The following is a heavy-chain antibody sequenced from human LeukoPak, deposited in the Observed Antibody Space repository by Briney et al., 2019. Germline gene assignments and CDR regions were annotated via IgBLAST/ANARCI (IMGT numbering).Heavy chain of an antibody. V-gene: IGHV3-48*03. CDR3: AELGITMIGGV. CDR1: GFTFRSYE. CDR2: ISRSGSTI. Sequence: GGSLRLSCAASGFTFRSYEMNWVRQAPGKGLEWVSYISRSGSTIYYPDSVKGRFTISRDNAKNSLFLQMNSLRAEDTAVYYCAELGITMIGGVWGKGTTVTISP. J-gene: IGHJ6*04. D-gene: IGHD3-10*02.